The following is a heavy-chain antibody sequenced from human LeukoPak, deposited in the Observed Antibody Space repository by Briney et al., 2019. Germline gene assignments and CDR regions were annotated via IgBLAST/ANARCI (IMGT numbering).Heavy chain of an antibody. V-gene: IGHV4-4*02. Sequence: PSGTLSLTCAVSGGSISSSNWWSWVRQPPGKGLKWIGEIYHSGSTNYNPSLKSRVTISVDKSKNQFSLKLSSVTAADTAVYYCARGNRYCSSTSCLNWFDPWGQGTLVTVSS. CDR1: GGSISSSNW. D-gene: IGHD2-2*01. CDR3: ARGNRYCSSTSCLNWFDP. CDR2: IYHSGST. J-gene: IGHJ5*02.